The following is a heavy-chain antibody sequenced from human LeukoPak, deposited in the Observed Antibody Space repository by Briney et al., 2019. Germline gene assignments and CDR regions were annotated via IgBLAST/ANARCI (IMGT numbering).Heavy chain of an antibody. Sequence: ASVKVSCKASGGTFSSYAISWVRQAPGQGLEWMGGIIPIFGTANYAQKFQGGVTITADESTSTAYMELSSLRSEDTAVYYCAREGNSGSYYWNYWGQGTLVTVSS. D-gene: IGHD1-26*01. CDR2: IIPIFGTA. V-gene: IGHV1-69*13. CDR3: AREGNSGSYYWNY. J-gene: IGHJ4*02. CDR1: GGTFSSYA.